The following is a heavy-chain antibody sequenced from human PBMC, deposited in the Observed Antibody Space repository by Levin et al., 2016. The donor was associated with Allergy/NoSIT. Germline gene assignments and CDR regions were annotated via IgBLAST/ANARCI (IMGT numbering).Heavy chain of an antibody. D-gene: IGHD2-21*01. Sequence: WIRQPPGKGLEWVSAISGSGGSTYYADSVKGRFTISRDNSKNTLYLQMNSLRAEDTAVYYCAKDSGGGVIAITDDAFDIWGQGTMVTVSS. CDR3: AKDSGGGVIAITDDAFDI. V-gene: IGHV3-23*01. CDR2: ISGSGGST. J-gene: IGHJ3*02.